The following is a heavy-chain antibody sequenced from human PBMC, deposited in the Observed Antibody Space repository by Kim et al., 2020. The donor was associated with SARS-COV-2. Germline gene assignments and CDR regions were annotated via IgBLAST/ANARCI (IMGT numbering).Heavy chain of an antibody. D-gene: IGHD5-18*01. CDR3: ARRGGYTYGAGLEFDP. V-gene: IGHV4-39*01. CDR2: ISYTRDT. J-gene: IGHJ5*02. CDR1: RGYISSSAYY. Sequence: SETLSLTCTVSRGYISSSAYYWGWIRQPPGKGLEWIGDISYTRDTNHNPSLRSRVTISVDTSKNQFSLRLIYVTAADTAVYYCARRGGYTYGAGLEFDPWGQGKLVIVSS.